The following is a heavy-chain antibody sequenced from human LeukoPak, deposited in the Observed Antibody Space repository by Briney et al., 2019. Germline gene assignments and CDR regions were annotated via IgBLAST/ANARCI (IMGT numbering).Heavy chain of an antibody. CDR2: IRYDGSNK. J-gene: IGHJ4*02. CDR1: GFTFSSYG. V-gene: IGHV3-30*02. Sequence: GGSLRLSCAASGFTFSSYGMHWVRQAPGKGLEWVAFIRYDGSNKYYADSVKGRFTISRDNSKNTLYLQMNSLRAEDTAVYYCAKDYYDSSGYYYVPVGCFDYWGQGTLVTVSS. CDR3: AKDYYDSSGYYYVPVGCFDY. D-gene: IGHD3-22*01.